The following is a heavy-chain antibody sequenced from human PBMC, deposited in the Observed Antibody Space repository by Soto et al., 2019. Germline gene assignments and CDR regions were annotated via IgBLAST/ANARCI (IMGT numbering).Heavy chain of an antibody. Sequence: QVPLQQSGPGLVKPSQTLSLICAISGDSVSSASATWSWIRQSPSGRLEWLGRTYYRSKWHNDYAVSVKSRIAIIPDTSKNQLSLQLSSVTLEDTAVYFCARDGSGYQWYFDVWGRGSLVTVSS. CDR2: TYYRSKWHN. CDR1: GDSVSSASAT. J-gene: IGHJ2*01. D-gene: IGHD5-12*01. V-gene: IGHV6-1*01. CDR3: ARDGSGYQWYFDV.